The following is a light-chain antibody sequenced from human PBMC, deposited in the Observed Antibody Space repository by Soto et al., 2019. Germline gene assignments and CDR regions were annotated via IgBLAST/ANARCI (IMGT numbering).Light chain of an antibody. CDR2: GAS. CDR1: QTVSSN. V-gene: IGKV3-15*01. Sequence: EIVMTQSPATLSLSPGERATLSCRASQTVSSNLAWYQQKPGQAPRLLIHGASTRATGVPARFSGSGSGTEFTLTISSLQYEDFAVYYCQQYHNWPPQYTFGQGTKLQIK. CDR3: QQYHNWPPQYT. J-gene: IGKJ2*01.